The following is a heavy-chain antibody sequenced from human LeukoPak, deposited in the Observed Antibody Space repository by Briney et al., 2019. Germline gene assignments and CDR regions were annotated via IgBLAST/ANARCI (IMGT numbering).Heavy chain of an antibody. Sequence: SETLSLTCTVSGGSISSGGYYWSWIRQHPGKGLEWIGYIYYSGSTYYNPSLKSRVTISVDTSKNQFSLKLTSVTAADTAFYYCARHPARGQQGYAFDIWGQGTMVTVSS. V-gene: IGHV4-31*03. CDR1: GGSISSGGYY. J-gene: IGHJ3*02. D-gene: IGHD6-13*01. CDR2: IYYSGST. CDR3: ARHPARGQQGYAFDI.